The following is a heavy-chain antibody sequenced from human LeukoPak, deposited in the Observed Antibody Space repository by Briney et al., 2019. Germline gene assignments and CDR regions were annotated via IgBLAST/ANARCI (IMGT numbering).Heavy chain of an antibody. CDR1: GFTFSSYA. D-gene: IGHD6-13*01. J-gene: IGHJ3*02. Sequence: GGSLXLSCAASGFTFSSYAMSWVRQAPGKGLEWVSAISGSGGSTYYADCVKGRFTISRDNSKNTLYLQMNSLRAEDTAVYYCAPPPFPQIAAAGYLDAFDIWGQGTMVTVSS. CDR2: ISGSGGST. V-gene: IGHV3-23*01. CDR3: APPPFPQIAAAGYLDAFDI.